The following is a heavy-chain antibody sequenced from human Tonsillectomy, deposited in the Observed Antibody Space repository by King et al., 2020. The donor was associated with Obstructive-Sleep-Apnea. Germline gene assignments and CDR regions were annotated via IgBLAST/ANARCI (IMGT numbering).Heavy chain of an antibody. CDR3: AKDQRPSIGAAGRVLAFDI. CDR2: ISGSGGST. D-gene: IGHD6-13*01. V-gene: IGHV3-23*04. J-gene: IGHJ3*02. Sequence: VQLVESGGGLVQPGGSLRLSCAASGFTFSSYAMSWVRQAPGKGLEWVSAISGSGGSTYYADSVKGRFTISRDNSKNTLYLQMNSLRAEDTAVYYCAKDQRPSIGAAGRVLAFDIWGQGTMVTVSS. CDR1: GFTFSSYA.